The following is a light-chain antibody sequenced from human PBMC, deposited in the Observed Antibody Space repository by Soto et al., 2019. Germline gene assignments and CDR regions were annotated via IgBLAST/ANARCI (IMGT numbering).Light chain of an antibody. CDR3: QQYGSSPTT. J-gene: IGKJ3*01. Sequence: EIVITQSPATLSVSPGERATLSCRASQSVSNTFLAWYQHKPGQAPRLLIYGASRRATGIPDRFTGGGSGTDFTLTINGLEPEDFAVYYCQQYGSSPTTLGPGTKVDIK. CDR2: GAS. CDR1: QSVSNTF. V-gene: IGKV3-20*01.